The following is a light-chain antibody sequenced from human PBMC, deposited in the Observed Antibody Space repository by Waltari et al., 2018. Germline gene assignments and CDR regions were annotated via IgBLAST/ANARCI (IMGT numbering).Light chain of an antibody. CDR3: QQCYSSPYT. Sequence: DIVMTQSPDSLAVSLGERATINCKSSQSVLSSSNNKNYVGWYQQKPGQPPKLLLSWAYTREAGVPERFSGSGAGRDFTLTISSLQAEDVAVYYGQQCYSSPYTFGQGTKLEIK. CDR2: WAY. CDR1: QSVLSSSNNKNY. V-gene: IGKV4-1*01. J-gene: IGKJ2*01.